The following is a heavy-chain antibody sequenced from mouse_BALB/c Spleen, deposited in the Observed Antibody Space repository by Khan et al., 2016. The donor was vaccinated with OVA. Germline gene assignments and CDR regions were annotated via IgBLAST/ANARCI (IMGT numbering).Heavy chain of an antibody. J-gene: IGHJ2*01. CDR3: ARYYGNYFDY. D-gene: IGHD2-1*01. CDR1: GYIFTSYW. Sequence: QVQLKQSGAELVRPGASVKLSCKTSGYIFTSYWIHWVKQRSGQGLEWIARIYPGTGNTNYNEKFKGKAIVTADKSSSTVYMQLSSLKSEDSAAYFCARYYGNYFDYWGQGTTLTVSS. V-gene: IGHV1-76*01. CDR2: IYPGTGNT.